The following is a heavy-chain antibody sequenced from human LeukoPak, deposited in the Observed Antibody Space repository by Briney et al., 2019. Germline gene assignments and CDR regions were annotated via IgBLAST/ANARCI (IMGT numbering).Heavy chain of an antibody. D-gene: IGHD3-3*01. CDR3: AKGQGVLRFLEWLLSDYYMDV. CDR2: IRSSSTYI. J-gene: IGHJ6*03. Sequence: PGGSLRLSCAASGFTFSSYGMNWVRQAPGKGLEWVSSIRSSSTYIYYADSVKGRFTISRDDAKNSLYLQMNSLRAEDTAVYYCAKGQGVLRFLEWLLSDYYMDVWGKGTTVTVSS. V-gene: IGHV3-21*01. CDR1: GFTFSSYG.